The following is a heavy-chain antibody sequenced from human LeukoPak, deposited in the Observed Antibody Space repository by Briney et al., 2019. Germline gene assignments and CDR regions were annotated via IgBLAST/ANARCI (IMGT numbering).Heavy chain of an antibody. CDR2: ISYGGST. D-gene: IGHD2-21*01. J-gene: IGHJ4*02. Sequence: SETLSLTCTVSGGSISSNSNYWAWIRQPPVRRLEWIGSISYGGSTYYSPSLESRVTISVDTSKNQFSLNLSSVTAADTAVYYCARQALWFFDHWGQGTLVTVSS. CDR1: GGSISSNSNY. CDR3: ARQALWFFDH. V-gene: IGHV4-39*01.